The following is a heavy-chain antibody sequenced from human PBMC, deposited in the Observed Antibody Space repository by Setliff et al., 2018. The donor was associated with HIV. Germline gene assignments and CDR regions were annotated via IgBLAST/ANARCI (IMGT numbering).Heavy chain of an antibody. CDR1: GYSIRSGYY. CDR2: IYHSGST. V-gene: IGHV4-38-2*01. Sequence: SETLSLTCAVSGYSIRSGYYWGWIRQPPGKGLEWIGSIYHSGSTYNNPSLKSRVTISVDTSKNQFSLKLTSVTAADTAVYYCANGYDFWSGSSKGNFDYWGQGTLVTVSS. CDR3: ANGYDFWSGSSKGNFDY. J-gene: IGHJ4*02. D-gene: IGHD3-3*01.